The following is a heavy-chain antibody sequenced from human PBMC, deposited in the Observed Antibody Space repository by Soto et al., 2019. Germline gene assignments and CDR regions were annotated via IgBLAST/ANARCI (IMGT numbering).Heavy chain of an antibody. Sequence: EVQLVESGGGLVQPGGSLRLSCAASGFTFSSNWMHWVRQVPGKGLVWVSRINTDGSATSYADSVKGRFTISRDNGKNTLYLQMNSLSVEDTAVYYCSRDGEGYWGQGTLVTVSS. CDR1: GFTFSSNW. CDR3: SRDGEGY. J-gene: IGHJ4*02. CDR2: INTDGSAT. D-gene: IGHD2-21*01. V-gene: IGHV3-74*01.